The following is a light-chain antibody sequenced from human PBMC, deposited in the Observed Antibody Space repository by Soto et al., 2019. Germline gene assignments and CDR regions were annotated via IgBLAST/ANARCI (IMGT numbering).Light chain of an antibody. CDR3: NSYVAGSNV. V-gene: IGLV1-40*01. Sequence: QSVLTQPPSVSGAPGQRVTISCTGSSSNIGAHYDVHWYQQLPGTAPKLLIYGNSNRPSGVPDRFSGSKSGTSASLAVSGLQTEDEADYYCNSYVAGSNVFGTGTKLTVL. CDR2: GNS. CDR1: SSNIGAHYD. J-gene: IGLJ1*01.